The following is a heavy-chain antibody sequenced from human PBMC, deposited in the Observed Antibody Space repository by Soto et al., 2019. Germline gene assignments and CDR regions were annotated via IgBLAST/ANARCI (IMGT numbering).Heavy chain of an antibody. CDR2: ISSSGSTI. V-gene: IGHV3-48*03. D-gene: IGHD6-6*01. J-gene: IGHJ4*02. Sequence: GSLRLSCASSGFTFSIYEMNWVRQAPGKGLEWVSYISSSGSTIYYADSVKGRFTISRDNAKNSLYLQMNSLRADDTGVYYCARGPRVSSTGTGAHWGRGTLVTVSS. CDR3: ARGPRVSSTGTGAH. CDR1: GFTFSIYE.